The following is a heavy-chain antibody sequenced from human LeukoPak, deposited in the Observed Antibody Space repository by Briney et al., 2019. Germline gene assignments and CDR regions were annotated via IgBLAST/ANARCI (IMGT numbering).Heavy chain of an antibody. CDR2: INPSGGST. D-gene: IGHD5-24*01. Sequence: GASVKVSCKASGYTFTSYYMHWVRQAPGQGLEWMGIINPSGGSTSYAQKFQGRVTMTRDTSTSTVYMELSSLRSEDTAVYYCARDSVRDGYKPRYLDYWGQGTLVTVSS. V-gene: IGHV1-46*01. J-gene: IGHJ4*02. CDR3: ARDSVRDGYKPRYLDY. CDR1: GYTFTSYY.